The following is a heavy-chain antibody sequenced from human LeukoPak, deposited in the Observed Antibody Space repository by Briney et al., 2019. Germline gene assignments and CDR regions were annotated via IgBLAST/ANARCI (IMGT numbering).Heavy chain of an antibody. J-gene: IGHJ6*03. CDR2: ISGSGGST. Sequence: GGSLRLSCAASGFTFSSYAMSWVRQAPGKGLEWVSAISGSGGSTYYADSVKGRFTISRDNSKNTLYLQMNSLRAEDTAVYYCAKVDGDYSHYYYYMDVWGKGTTVTVSS. CDR3: AKVDGDYSHYYYYMDV. CDR1: GFTFSSYA. D-gene: IGHD4-17*01. V-gene: IGHV3-23*01.